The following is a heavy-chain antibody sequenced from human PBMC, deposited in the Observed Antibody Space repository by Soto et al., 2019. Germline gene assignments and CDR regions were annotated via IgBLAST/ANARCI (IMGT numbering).Heavy chain of an antibody. D-gene: IGHD3-3*01. CDR2: ISYDGSNK. V-gene: IGHV3-30*18. CDR3: AKEYDFWVSYYFDY. CDR1: GFTFSSYG. Sequence: QVQLVESGGGVVQPGRSLRLSCAASGFTFSSYGMHWVRQAPGKGLEWVAVISYDGSNKYYADSVKGRFTISRDNSKNTLYLQMNSLRAEDTAVYYCAKEYDFWVSYYFDYWGQGTLVTVSS. J-gene: IGHJ4*02.